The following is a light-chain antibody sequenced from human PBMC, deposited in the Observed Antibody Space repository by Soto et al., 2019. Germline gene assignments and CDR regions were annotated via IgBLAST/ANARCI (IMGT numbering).Light chain of an antibody. V-gene: IGKV3-20*01. Sequence: EIVMTQSPATLSVSPGERATLSCRAGQSVSSNYLAWYQQKPGQAPKFLIYGVSSRATGIPDRFSGSGSGTDFTLTISRLEPEDFAVYHCQQYGSSPLITFGQGTRLEI. CDR3: QQYGSSPLIT. CDR2: GVS. CDR1: QSVSSNY. J-gene: IGKJ5*01.